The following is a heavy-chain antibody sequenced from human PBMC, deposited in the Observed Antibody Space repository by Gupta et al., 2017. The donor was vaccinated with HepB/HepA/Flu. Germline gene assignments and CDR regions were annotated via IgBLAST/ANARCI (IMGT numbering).Heavy chain of an antibody. CDR1: GGTFSSYA. CDR3: ARSGLDSIAARRYYYYYMDV. Sequence: QVQLVQSGAEVKKPGSSVKVSCKASGGTFSSYAISWVRQAPGQGLEWMGGIIPIFGTANYAQKFQGRVTITADESTSTAYMELSSLRSEDTAVYYCARSGLDSIAARRYYYYYMDVWGKGTTVTVSS. CDR2: IIPIFGTA. J-gene: IGHJ6*03. V-gene: IGHV1-69*01. D-gene: IGHD6-6*01.